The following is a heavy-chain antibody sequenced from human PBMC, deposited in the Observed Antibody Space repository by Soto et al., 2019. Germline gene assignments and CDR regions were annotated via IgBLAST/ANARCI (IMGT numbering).Heavy chain of an antibody. Sequence: EVQLVESGGGLVQPGGSLRLSCAASGFTFGMYWMHWVRQVPGKGPEWVSRINDDGINTNYADSVKGRFTISRGNAKNTLYLQMNALRVEDTAVYYCTRGPRSTSTGTGAFWGQGTLVTVSS. CDR3: TRGPRSTSTGTGAF. D-gene: IGHD1-1*01. J-gene: IGHJ4*02. V-gene: IGHV3-74*01. CDR1: GFTFGMYW. CDR2: INDDGINT.